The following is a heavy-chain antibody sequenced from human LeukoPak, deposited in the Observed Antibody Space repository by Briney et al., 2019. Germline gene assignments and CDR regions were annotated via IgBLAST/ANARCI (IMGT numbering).Heavy chain of an antibody. J-gene: IGHJ4*02. Sequence: GESLKISCKGSGYSFTNYWIGWVRQMPGKGLEWMGIIYPGDSDTRYSPSFQGQVTISADKSISTAYLQWSSLKASDTAMYYCARSPDSGSVGSWPLAFDYWGQGTLVTVSS. CDR3: ARSPDSGSVGSWPLAFDY. D-gene: IGHD2-15*01. V-gene: IGHV5-51*01. CDR1: GYSFTNYW. CDR2: IYPGDSDT.